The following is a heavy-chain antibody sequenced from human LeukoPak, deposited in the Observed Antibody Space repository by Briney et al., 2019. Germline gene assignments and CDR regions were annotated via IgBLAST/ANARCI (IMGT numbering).Heavy chain of an antibody. CDR2: ISGSGGTT. V-gene: IGHV3-23*01. Sequence: PGGSLTLSCAASGFTFSSYAMSWVRQAPGKGLEWVSSISGSGGTTYYADSVKGRFTISRDNSKNTLYLQMNSLKPEDTAVYYCATLEQGDWGQGTLVTVSS. J-gene: IGHJ4*02. CDR1: GFTFSSYA. CDR3: ATLEQGD. D-gene: IGHD3-16*01.